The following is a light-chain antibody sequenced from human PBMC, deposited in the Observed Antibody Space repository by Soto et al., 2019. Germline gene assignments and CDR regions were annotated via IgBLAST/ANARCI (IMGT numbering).Light chain of an antibody. CDR3: QQYYSSPLT. CDR1: QSVSSSY. V-gene: IGKV3-20*01. CDR2: GAS. Sequence: EIVLTQSPGTLSLSPGERATLSCRASQSVSSSYLAWYQQKPGQAPRLLIYGASSRATGIPDRFSGSGCGTEFTLTISRLEPEDFSAYYCQQYYSSPLTFGGGTKVEIK. J-gene: IGKJ4*01.